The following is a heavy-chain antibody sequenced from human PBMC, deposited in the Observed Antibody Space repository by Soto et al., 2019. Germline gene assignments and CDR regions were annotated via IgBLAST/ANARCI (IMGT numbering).Heavy chain of an antibody. CDR3: GGAEGRYSSGFYSQH. Sequence: SETLSLTCTVSGGSISSYYWSWIRQPPGKGLEWIGYIYYSGSTNYNPSLKSRVTISVDTSKNQFSLKLSSVTAADTAVYYCGGAEGRYSSGFYSQHGGRGTLDPFS. CDR1: GGSISSYY. CDR2: IYYSGST. J-gene: IGHJ1*01. D-gene: IGHD6-25*01. V-gene: IGHV4-59*01.